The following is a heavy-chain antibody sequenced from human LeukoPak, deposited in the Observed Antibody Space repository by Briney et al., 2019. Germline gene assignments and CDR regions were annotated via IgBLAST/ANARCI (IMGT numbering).Heavy chain of an antibody. J-gene: IGHJ6*02. CDR1: GFTFSSYA. CDR2: ISGSGGST. Sequence: PGGSLRLSCAASGFTFSSYAMSWVRQAPGKGLEWVSAISGSGGSTYYADSVKGRFTISRDNSKNTLYLQTNSLRAEDTAVYYCAKDQGTDSSGWYLSYYYYGMDVWGQGTTVTVSS. D-gene: IGHD6-19*01. CDR3: AKDQGTDSSGWYLSYYYYGMDV. V-gene: IGHV3-23*01.